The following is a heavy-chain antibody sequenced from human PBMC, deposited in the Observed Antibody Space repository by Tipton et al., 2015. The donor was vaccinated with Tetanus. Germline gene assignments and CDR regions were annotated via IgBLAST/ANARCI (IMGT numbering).Heavy chain of an antibody. D-gene: IGHD6-13*01. CDR1: GFTFSSYA. CDR2: ISYDGSNK. V-gene: IGHV3-30-3*01. Sequence: SLRLSCAASGFTFSSYAMHWVRQAPGKGLEWVAVISYDGSNKYYADSVKGRFTTSRDNSKNTLYLQMNSLRAEDTAVYYCARGERAGRYSSSWYYYYMDVWGKGTTVTVSS. CDR3: ARGERAGRYSSSWYYYYMDV. J-gene: IGHJ6*03.